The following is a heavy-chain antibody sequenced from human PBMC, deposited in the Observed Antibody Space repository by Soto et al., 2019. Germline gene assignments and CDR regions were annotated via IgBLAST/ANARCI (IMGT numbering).Heavy chain of an antibody. CDR2: IYWDDDK. J-gene: IGHJ4*02. D-gene: IGHD3-10*01. Sequence: QITLKESGPTLVKPTQTLTLTCTFSGFSLSTSGVGVGWIRQPPGKALEWLALIYWDDDKRYSPSLKSRLTITKDTSKNQVVLTMTNMDPVDTATYYCAHRRSYGSGSYIDYWGQGTLVTVSS. CDR3: AHRRSYGSGSYIDY. V-gene: IGHV2-5*02. CDR1: GFSLSTSGVG.